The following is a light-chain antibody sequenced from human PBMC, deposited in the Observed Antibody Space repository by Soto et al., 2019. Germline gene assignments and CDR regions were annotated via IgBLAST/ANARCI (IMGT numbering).Light chain of an antibody. CDR2: AAS. CDR3: QQNYRATPWT. Sequence: IQMTQSPSSLSASVGDRSTITCRESQSISRYLNWYQRKPGKAPKLLINAASSLERGVPSRFSGGGSGTDFTLNISSLQPDDFATYYCQQNYRATPWTFGQGTKVDIK. V-gene: IGKV1-39*01. CDR1: QSISRY. J-gene: IGKJ1*01.